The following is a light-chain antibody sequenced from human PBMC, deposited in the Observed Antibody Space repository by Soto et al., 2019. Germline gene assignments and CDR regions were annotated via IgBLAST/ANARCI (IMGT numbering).Light chain of an antibody. CDR3: QQYDNLPPVSST. CDR2: XXA. Sequence: DIHMTQSPSSLAASLGDRVTVPXQASQDISFYLNWYQQEPGXXPKILIXXXANXETVVPSRLRGIGSGTDFTFTISSLQPEDIATYDCQQYDNLPPVSSTFGQGTRLEIK. J-gene: IGKJ5*01. CDR1: QDISFY. V-gene: IGKV1-33*01.